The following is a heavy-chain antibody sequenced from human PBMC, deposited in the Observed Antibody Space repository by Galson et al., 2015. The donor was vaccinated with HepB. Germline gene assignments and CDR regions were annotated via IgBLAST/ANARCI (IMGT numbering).Heavy chain of an antibody. CDR1: GFTFIGYG. CDR2: VSYDGSDK. V-gene: IGHV3-30*04. D-gene: IGHD6-19*01. CDR3: ARDANGWGYYLDH. J-gene: IGHJ4*02. Sequence: SLRLSCAASGFTFIGYGLHWVRQAPGKGLQWVALVSYDGSDKDYADSVKGRFTISRDNSKNTLYLQINSLTIEDTTVYYCARDANGWGYYLDHWGQGTLVTVSS.